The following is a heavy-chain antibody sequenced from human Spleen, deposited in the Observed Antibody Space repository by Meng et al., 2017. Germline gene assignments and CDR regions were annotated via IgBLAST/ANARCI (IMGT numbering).Heavy chain of an antibody. CDR3: ARTGSYYDSSGYYYFDY. V-gene: IGHV4-34*01. Sequence: QGQLQQLGAGLFKPSETLSPTCAFYGGSFSGYYWSWIRQPPGKGLEWIGEINHSGSTNYNPSLKSRVTISVDTSKNQFSLKLSSVTAADTAVYYCARTGSYYDSSGYYYFDYWGQGTLVTVSS. J-gene: IGHJ4*02. D-gene: IGHD3-22*01. CDR2: INHSGST. CDR1: GGSFSGYY.